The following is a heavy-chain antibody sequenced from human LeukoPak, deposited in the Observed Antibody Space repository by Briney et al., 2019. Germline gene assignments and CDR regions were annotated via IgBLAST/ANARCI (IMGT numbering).Heavy chain of an antibody. CDR3: ARSRLLLDY. CDR1: GYTFITYY. Sequence: GASVKVSCKASGYTFITYYMHWVRQAPGQGLEWMGIINLIGGSTSYAQKFQGRVTMTGDTSTSTVYMELSSLRSEDTAVYYCARSRLLLDYWGQGTLVTVSS. J-gene: IGHJ4*02. V-gene: IGHV1-46*01. CDR2: INLIGGST. D-gene: IGHD2-21*02.